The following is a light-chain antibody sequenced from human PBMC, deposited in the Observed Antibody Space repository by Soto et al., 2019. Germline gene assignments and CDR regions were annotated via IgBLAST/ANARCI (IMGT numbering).Light chain of an antibody. Sequence: DLQMTQSPSSLSASVGDRVTITCQASQDISNYLNWYQQKPGKAPKLLIYEATHLETGFPSRFSGSGSGTDFTFTISSLQPEDSATYYCQQYDNLPLTFGQGTRLEIK. CDR3: QQYDNLPLT. CDR1: QDISNY. J-gene: IGKJ5*01. V-gene: IGKV1-33*01. CDR2: EAT.